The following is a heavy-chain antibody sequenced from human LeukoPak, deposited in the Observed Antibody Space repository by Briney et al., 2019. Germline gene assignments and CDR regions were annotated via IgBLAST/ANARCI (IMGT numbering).Heavy chain of an antibody. CDR2: ISSSSSTI. CDR3: ARGRCSTTSCYGYNWFDP. D-gene: IGHD2-2*01. CDR1: GFTFSSYN. Sequence: LSGGSLRLSCAASGFTFSSYNMNWVRQAPGKGLEWVSYISSSSSTIYYADSVKGRFTISRDNAKNSLYLQMNSLRAEDTAVYYCARGRCSTTSCYGYNWFDPWGQGTLVTVSS. V-gene: IGHV3-48*01. J-gene: IGHJ5*02.